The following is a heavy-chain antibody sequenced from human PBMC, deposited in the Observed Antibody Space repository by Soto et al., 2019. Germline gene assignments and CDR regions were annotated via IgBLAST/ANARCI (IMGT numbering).Heavy chain of an antibody. CDR2: INTAKENT. CDR1: GYTFTSYA. Sequence: QVQLVQSGAEVKKPGASVKVSCKASGYTFTSYAIHWVRQAPGQRLEWMGWINTAKENTKYSQKFQGRVTITRDTSASIVYMELSSLRSEDTAVYYCARGNSWSYFDYGGQGTLVTVSS. V-gene: IGHV1-3*04. CDR3: ARGNSWSYFDY. D-gene: IGHD6-13*01. J-gene: IGHJ4*02.